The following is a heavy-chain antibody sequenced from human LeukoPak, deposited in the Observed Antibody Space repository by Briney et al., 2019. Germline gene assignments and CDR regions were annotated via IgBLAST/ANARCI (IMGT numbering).Heavy chain of an antibody. CDR2: ISDDGSRQ. Sequence: GGSLRLSCAASGFTFRSYAMRWVRQAPGKGLEWVAVISDDGSRQHYADFLEGRFTISRDNSKNTVSLQMSSLTSEDTAVYFCVREQPGDGWSGFDFWGQGTLVTVSS. CDR3: VREQPGDGWSGFDF. V-gene: IGHV3-30*15. J-gene: IGHJ4*02. CDR1: GFTFRSYA. D-gene: IGHD6-19*01.